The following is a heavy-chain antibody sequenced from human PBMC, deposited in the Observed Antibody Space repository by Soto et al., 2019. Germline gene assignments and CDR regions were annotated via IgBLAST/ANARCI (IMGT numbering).Heavy chain of an antibody. Sequence: QVQLQESGPGLVKPSGTLSLTCAVSGGSISSSNWWSWVRQPPGKGLEWIGEIYHSGSTNYNPSLKSLVTISVDKSNNQFSLKLSSVTAADTAVYYCAREWVVSAGYSSTHFDYWGQGTLVTVSS. V-gene: IGHV4-4*02. CDR1: GGSISSSNW. D-gene: IGHD6-19*01. J-gene: IGHJ4*02. CDR3: AREWVVSAGYSSTHFDY. CDR2: IYHSGST.